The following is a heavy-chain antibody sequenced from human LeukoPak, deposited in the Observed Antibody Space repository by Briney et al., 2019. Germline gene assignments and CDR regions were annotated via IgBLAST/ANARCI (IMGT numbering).Heavy chain of an antibody. J-gene: IGHJ4*02. D-gene: IGHD3-22*01. Sequence: GGSLRLSCAASGLTFSSHWMHWVRQAPGKGLVWVSRITNDGSSTTYADSVKGRFTISRDNSKNTLYLQMNSLRAEDTAVYYCARDIVYYDSSGYPQYYFDYWGQGALVTVSS. CDR1: GLTFSSHW. CDR2: ITNDGSST. V-gene: IGHV3-74*01. CDR3: ARDIVYYDSSGYPQYYFDY.